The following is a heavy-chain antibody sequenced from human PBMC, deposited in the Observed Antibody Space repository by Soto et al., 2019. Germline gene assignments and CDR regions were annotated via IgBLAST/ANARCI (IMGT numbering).Heavy chain of an antibody. Sequence: QVQLVESGGGVVQPGRSLRLSCAASGFTFSSYGMHWVRQAPGKGLEWVAVISYDGSNKYYADSVKGRFTISRDNSKNALXLXVXXLRPEDTSVYYWAKGPLNEDCGDYDSSGYWGPLDYWGQGTLVTVSS. D-gene: IGHD3-22*01. CDR3: AKGPLNEDCGDYDSSGYWGPLDY. V-gene: IGHV3-30*18. J-gene: IGHJ4*02. CDR2: ISYDGSNK. CDR1: GFTFSSYG.